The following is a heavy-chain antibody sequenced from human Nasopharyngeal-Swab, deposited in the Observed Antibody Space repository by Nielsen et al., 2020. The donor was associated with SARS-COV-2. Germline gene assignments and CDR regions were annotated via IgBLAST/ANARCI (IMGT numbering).Heavy chain of an antibody. D-gene: IGHD2-2*01. CDR1: GYTLTELS. J-gene: IGHJ5*02. V-gene: IGHV1-24*01. Sequence: ASVKVSCKVSGYTLTELSMHWVRQAPGKGLEWMGGFDPEDGETIYAQKFQGRVTMTEDTSTDTAYMELSSLRSEDTAVYYCATAPGYCSSTSCLHWFDPWGQGTLVTVSS. CDR2: FDPEDGET. CDR3: ATAPGYCSSTSCLHWFDP.